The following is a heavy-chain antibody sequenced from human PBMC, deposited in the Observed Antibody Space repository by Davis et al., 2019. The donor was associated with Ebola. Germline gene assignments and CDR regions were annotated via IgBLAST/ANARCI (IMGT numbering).Heavy chain of an antibody. V-gene: IGHV1-69*02. J-gene: IGHJ3*02. CDR3: ASLYSSGYDAFDI. D-gene: IGHD3-22*01. Sequence: SVKVSCKASGGTFSSYTISWVRQAPGQGLEWMGRIIPILGIANYAQKFQGRVSITVDKSTSTAYMELSSLRSEDTAVYYCASLYSSGYDAFDIWGQGTMVTVSS. CDR1: GGTFSSYT. CDR2: IIPILGIA.